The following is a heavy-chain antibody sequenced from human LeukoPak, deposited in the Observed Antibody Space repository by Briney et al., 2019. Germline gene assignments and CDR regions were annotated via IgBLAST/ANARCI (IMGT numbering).Heavy chain of an antibody. D-gene: IGHD3-9*01. J-gene: IGHJ3*02. CDR3: ARGIGYDILTGHTLDI. CDR2: INPSGGST. Sequence: ASVKVSCKASGYTFTSYYMHWVRQAPGQGLEWMGIINPSGGSTSYAQKFQGRVTMTRDTSTSTVYMEPSSLRSEDTAVYYCARGIGYDILTGHTLDIWGQGTMVTVSS. CDR1: GYTFTSYY. V-gene: IGHV1-46*01.